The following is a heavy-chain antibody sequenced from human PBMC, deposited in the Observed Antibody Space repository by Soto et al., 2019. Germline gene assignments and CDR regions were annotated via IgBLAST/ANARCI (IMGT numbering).Heavy chain of an antibody. Sequence: QVQLQESGPGLVKPSQTLSLTCTVSGGSISSGGYYWSWIRQHPGKGLEWIGNIYYSGTTYSNPSLKSRGNTSVDTSKNQFSLKLSSVTAADTAVYYCARVPPGASWFDPWGQGTLVTVSS. D-gene: IGHD3-10*01. J-gene: IGHJ5*02. CDR1: GGSISSGGYY. V-gene: IGHV4-31*03. CDR3: ARVPPGASWFDP. CDR2: IYYSGTT.